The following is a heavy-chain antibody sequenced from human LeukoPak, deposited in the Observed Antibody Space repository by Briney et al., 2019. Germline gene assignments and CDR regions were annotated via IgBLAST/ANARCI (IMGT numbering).Heavy chain of an antibody. CDR3: AREGRWPRAFDI. CDR1: GFTFSSYA. Sequence: PGRSLRPSCAASGFTFSSYAMHWVRQAPGKGLEWVAVISYDGSNKYYADSVKGRFTISRDNSKNTLYLQMNSLRAEDTAVYYCAREGRWPRAFDIWGQGTMVTVSS. CDR2: ISYDGSNK. D-gene: IGHD5-12*01. J-gene: IGHJ3*02. V-gene: IGHV3-30-3*01.